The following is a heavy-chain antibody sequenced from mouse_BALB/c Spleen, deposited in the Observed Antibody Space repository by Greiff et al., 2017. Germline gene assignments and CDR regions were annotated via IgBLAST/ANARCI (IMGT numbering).Heavy chain of an antibody. CDR1: GFTFSSYA. J-gene: IGHJ2*01. Sequence: DVQLQESGGGLVKPGGSLKLSCAASGFTFSSYAMSWVRQTPEKRLEWVASISSGGSTYYPDSVKGRFTISRDNARNILYLQMSSLRSEDTAMYYCAREGELGGHYFDYWGQGTTLTVSS. CDR3: AREGELGGHYFDY. D-gene: IGHD4-1*01. CDR2: ISSGGST. V-gene: IGHV5-6-5*01.